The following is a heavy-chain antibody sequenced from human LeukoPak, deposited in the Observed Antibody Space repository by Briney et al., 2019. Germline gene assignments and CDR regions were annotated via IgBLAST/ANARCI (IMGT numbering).Heavy chain of an antibody. D-gene: IGHD6-19*01. Sequence: GGSLRLSCAASGFTFSSYEMNWVRQAPGKGLEWVSYISSSGSTIYYADSVKGRFTISRDNAKNSLYLQMNSLRAEDAAVYYCAGIAVAGRNFDYWGQGTLVTVSS. CDR3: AGIAVAGRNFDY. CDR2: ISSSGSTI. CDR1: GFTFSSYE. V-gene: IGHV3-48*03. J-gene: IGHJ4*02.